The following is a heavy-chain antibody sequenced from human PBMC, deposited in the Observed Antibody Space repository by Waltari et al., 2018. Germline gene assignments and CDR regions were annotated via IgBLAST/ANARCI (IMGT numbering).Heavy chain of an antibody. CDR1: GDSVASIHAA. D-gene: IGHD6-19*01. CDR2: TYYRSTWYT. Sequence: QVLLQQSGPELVKPSQTLSLTCAIPGDSVASIHAAWNWVRQSPSRGLEWLGRTYYRSTWYTDYAASVKGRVTIDRDTAKNQFSLNISSVTPDDTAVYYCSRTFWLDYFDYWGQGALVTVAS. V-gene: IGHV6-1*01. J-gene: IGHJ4*02. CDR3: SRTFWLDYFDY.